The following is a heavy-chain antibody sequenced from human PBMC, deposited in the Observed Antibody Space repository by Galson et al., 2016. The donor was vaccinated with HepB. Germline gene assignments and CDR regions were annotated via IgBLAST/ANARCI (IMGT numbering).Heavy chain of an antibody. J-gene: IGHJ4*02. CDR2: IFHSGST. CDR3: ASTDYINAPWAFDN. CDR1: GGAITNYY. Sequence: SETLSLTCTVSGGAITNYYWSWIRQPPGKGLEWIAYIFHSGSTNYNPSLKSRVTISINTSKKQFSLKLSSVTAADTAVYYCASTDYINAPWAFDNWGQGTLVTVSS. V-gene: IGHV4-59*01. D-gene: IGHD4-11*01.